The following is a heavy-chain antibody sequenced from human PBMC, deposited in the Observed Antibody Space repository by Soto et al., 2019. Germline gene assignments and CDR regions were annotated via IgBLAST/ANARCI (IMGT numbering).Heavy chain of an antibody. CDR3: AEKSGSYGPGDY. CDR2: ISGSGGST. V-gene: IGHV3-23*01. Sequence: EVQLLESGGGLVQPGGSLRLSCAASGFTFSSYAMSWVRQAPGKGLGWVSAISGSGGSTYYADSVKGRFTISRDNSKDTLFLPMNGLGADETAVYYCAEKSGSYGPGDYWGQGTLVTVSS. D-gene: IGHD5-18*01. J-gene: IGHJ4*02. CDR1: GFTFSSYA.